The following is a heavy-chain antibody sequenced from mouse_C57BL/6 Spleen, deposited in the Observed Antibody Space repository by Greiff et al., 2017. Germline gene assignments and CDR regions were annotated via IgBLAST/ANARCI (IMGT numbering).Heavy chain of an antibody. V-gene: IGHV5-17*01. D-gene: IGHD4-1*01. CDR3: ARTNGDDYFDY. CDR2: ISSGSSTI. CDR1: GFTFSDYG. J-gene: IGHJ2*01. Sequence: DVMLVESGGGLVKPGGSLKLSCAASGFTFSDYGMHWVRQAPEKGLEWVAYISSGSSTIYYADTVKGRFTISRDNAKNTLFLQMTSLRSEDTAMDYCARTNGDDYFDYWGQGTTLTVSS.